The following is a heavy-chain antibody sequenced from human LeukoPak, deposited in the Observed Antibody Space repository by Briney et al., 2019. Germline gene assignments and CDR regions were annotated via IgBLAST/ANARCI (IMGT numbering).Heavy chain of an antibody. V-gene: IGHV3-21*01. CDR2: ISSSSSYI. D-gene: IGHD3-9*01. CDR1: GFTFSSYS. Sequence: GGSLRLSCAASGFTFSSYSMNWVRQAPGKGLEWVSSISSSSSYIYYADSVKGRFTISRDNSKNTLYLQMNSLRAEDTAVYYCAKGRHFDWLLTPFDYWGQGTLVTVSS. J-gene: IGHJ4*02. CDR3: AKGRHFDWLLTPFDY.